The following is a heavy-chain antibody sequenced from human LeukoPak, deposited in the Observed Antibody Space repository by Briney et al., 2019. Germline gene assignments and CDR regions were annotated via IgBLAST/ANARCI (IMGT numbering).Heavy chain of an antibody. CDR1: GFPFSTYA. Sequence: GSLRLSCAASGFPFSTYAMNWVRQAPGKGLEWVAVISYDGSNKYYADSVKGRFTISRDNSKNTLYLQMNSLRAEDTAVYYCPRHYYDSSGYYSYYYGMDVWGQGTTVTVSS. CDR2: ISYDGSNK. J-gene: IGHJ6*02. D-gene: IGHD3-22*01. CDR3: PRHYYDSSGYYSYYYGMDV. V-gene: IGHV3-30-3*01.